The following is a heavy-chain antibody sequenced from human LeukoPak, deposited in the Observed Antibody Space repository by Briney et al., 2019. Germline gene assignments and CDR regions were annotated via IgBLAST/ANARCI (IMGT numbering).Heavy chain of an antibody. J-gene: IGHJ2*01. CDR2: IYSGGST. CDR1: GFTVSSNY. CDR3: ARDLGLYWYFDL. D-gene: IGHD7-27*01. Sequence: PGGSLRLSCAASGFTVSSNYMSWVRQVPGKGLEWVSLIYSGGSTYYADSLKGRFSISRDNSKNTLYLQMNSLRAEDTAVYHCARDLGLYWYFDLWGRGTLVTVSS. V-gene: IGHV3-66*01.